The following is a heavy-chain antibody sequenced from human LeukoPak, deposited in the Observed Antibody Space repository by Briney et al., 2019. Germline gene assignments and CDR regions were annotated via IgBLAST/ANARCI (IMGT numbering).Heavy chain of an antibody. D-gene: IGHD5-24*01. CDR2: IYSGGST. Sequence: GGSLRLXXXASGXXVSSNYMSWVRXAPGKGLEWVSVIYSGGSTYYADSVKGRFTISRDNSKNTLYLQMNSLRAEDTAVYYCARGQLPVYNWGQGTLVTVSS. CDR1: GXXVSSNY. J-gene: IGHJ4*02. CDR3: ARGQLPVYN. V-gene: IGHV3-53*01.